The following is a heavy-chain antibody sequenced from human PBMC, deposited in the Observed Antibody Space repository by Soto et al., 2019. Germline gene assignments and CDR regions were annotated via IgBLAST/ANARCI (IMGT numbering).Heavy chain of an antibody. V-gene: IGHV4-31*03. D-gene: IGHD5-18*01. CDR3: AKDSGYNYGYFRWFDP. CDR1: GGSISSGGYY. J-gene: IGHJ5*02. Sequence: NPSETLSLTCTVSGGSISSGGYYWSWIRQHPGKGLEWIGYIYYSGSTYYNPSLKSRVTISVDTSKSQFSLKLSSVTAADTAVYYCAKDSGYNYGYFRWFDPWGQGTLVTVSS. CDR2: IYYSGST.